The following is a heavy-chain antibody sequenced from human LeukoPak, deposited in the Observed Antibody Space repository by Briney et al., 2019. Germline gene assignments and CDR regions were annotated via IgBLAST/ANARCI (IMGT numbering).Heavy chain of an antibody. CDR3: ASQGYGDPHYFDY. CDR1: GFIFTDYY. J-gene: IGHJ4*02. V-gene: IGHV3-11*06. Sequence: PGGSLRLSCAASGFIFTDYYMSWIRQAPGKGLEWVSFISSSSSYIYYADSVKGRFTISRDNAKNSLYLQMNSLRAEDTAVYYCASQGYGDPHYFDYWGQGTLVTVSS. CDR2: ISSSSSYI. D-gene: IGHD4-17*01.